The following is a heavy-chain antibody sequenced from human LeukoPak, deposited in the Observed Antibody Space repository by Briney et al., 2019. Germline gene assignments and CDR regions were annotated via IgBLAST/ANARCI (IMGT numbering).Heavy chain of an antibody. CDR1: GFTFSSYS. CDR2: ISSSSSYI. CDR3: ARDFSPGVVVVPAAIPDY. J-gene: IGHJ4*02. Sequence: GGSLRLSCAASGFTFSSYSMNWVRQAPGKGLEWVSSISSSSSYIYYADSVKGRFTISRDNAKNSLYLQMNSLRAEDTAVYYCARDFSPGVVVVPAAIPDYWGQGTLVTVSS. V-gene: IGHV3-21*01. D-gene: IGHD2-2*01.